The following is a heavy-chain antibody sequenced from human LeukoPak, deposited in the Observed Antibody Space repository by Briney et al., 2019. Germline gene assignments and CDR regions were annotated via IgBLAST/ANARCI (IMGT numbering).Heavy chain of an antibody. CDR1: GYTFTSYA. V-gene: IGHV7-4-1*02. CDR2: INTNTGNP. Sequence: GASVKVSCKASGYTFTSYAVNWVRQAPGQGLEWTGWINTNTGNPTYAQGFTGRFVFSLDTSVSTAYLQISSLKAEDTAVYYCARISMDVWGQGTTVTVSS. CDR3: ARISMDV. J-gene: IGHJ6*02.